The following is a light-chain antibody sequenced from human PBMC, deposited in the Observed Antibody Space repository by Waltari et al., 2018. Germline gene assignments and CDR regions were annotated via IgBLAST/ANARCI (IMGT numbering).Light chain of an antibody. CDR2: AKD. CDR3: SCRDSGARL. J-gene: IGLJ3*02. CDR1: SVRNSF. V-gene: IGLV3-19*01. Sequence: SSELTQDPAVSVALGQTVRITCQGDSVRNSFASWYQQKPGLAPLLILYAKDNRPSGIPARFSGSSSGNTASLTIAGAQAEDEADYYGSCRDSGARLFGGGTKLTVL.